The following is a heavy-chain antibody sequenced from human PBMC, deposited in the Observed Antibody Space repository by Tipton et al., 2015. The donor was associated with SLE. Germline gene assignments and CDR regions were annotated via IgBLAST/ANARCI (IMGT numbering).Heavy chain of an antibody. Sequence: SLRLSCAASGFTFSSYAMSWVRQAPGKGLEWVANIKEDGSEKHYVDSVKGRFTISRDNANYSLYLQMNSLRAEDSAVYYCARRRGSIGKNSFDYWGQGTLVTVSS. V-gene: IGHV3-7*01. CDR3: ARRRGSIGKNSFDY. CDR2: IKEDGSEK. J-gene: IGHJ4*02. CDR1: GFTFSSYA. D-gene: IGHD1-26*01.